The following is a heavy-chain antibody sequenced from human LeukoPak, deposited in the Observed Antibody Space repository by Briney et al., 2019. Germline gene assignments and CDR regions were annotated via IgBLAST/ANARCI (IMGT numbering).Heavy chain of an antibody. CDR3: ARDGGGH. CDR1: GGSFSGYY. CDR2: INHSGST. J-gene: IGHJ4*02. Sequence: PSETLSLTCAVYGGSFSGYYWSWIRQPPGKGLEWTGEINHSGSTNYNPSLKSRVTISVDTSKNQFSLKLSSVTAADTAVYYCARDGGGHWGQGTLVTVSS. D-gene: IGHD2-15*01. V-gene: IGHV4-34*01.